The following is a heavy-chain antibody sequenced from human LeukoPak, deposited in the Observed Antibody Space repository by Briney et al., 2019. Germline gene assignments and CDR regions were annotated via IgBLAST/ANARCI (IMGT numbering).Heavy chain of an antibody. D-gene: IGHD2-15*01. V-gene: IGHV3-23*01. J-gene: IGHJ6*02. CDR1: GFTFSSYA. Sequence: PGGSLRLPCAASGFTFSSYAMSWVRQAPGKGLEWVSAISGSGDSTYYADSVKGRFTISRDNSKNTLYLQMNSLRAEDTAVYYCAKVRRYCSGGSCYSDYYYGMDVWGQGTTVTVSS. CDR2: ISGSGDST. CDR3: AKVRRYCSGGSCYSDYYYGMDV.